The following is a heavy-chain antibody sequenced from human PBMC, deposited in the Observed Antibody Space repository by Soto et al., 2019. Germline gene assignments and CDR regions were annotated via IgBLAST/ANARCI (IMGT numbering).Heavy chain of an antibody. V-gene: IGHV4-59*01. J-gene: IGHJ6*02. CDR1: GGSISSYY. CDR2: IYYSGST. Sequence: SETLSRTCTVSGGSISSYYWSWIRQPPGKGLEWIGYIYYSGSTNYNPSLKSRVTISVDTSKNQFSLKLSSVTAADTAVYYCARDPGEYYYYYGMDVWGQGTTVTVSS. D-gene: IGHD7-27*01. CDR3: ARDPGEYYYYYGMDV.